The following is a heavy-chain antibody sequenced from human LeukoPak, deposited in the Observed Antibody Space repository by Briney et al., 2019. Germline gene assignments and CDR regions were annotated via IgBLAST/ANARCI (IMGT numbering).Heavy chain of an antibody. CDR1: GFTFSSYS. D-gene: IGHD3-3*01. Sequence: GGSLRLSCAASGFTFSSYSMNWVRQAPGKGLEWVSSISSSSSYIYYADSVKGRFTISRDNAKNSLYLQMNSLRAEDTAVYYCAREIIGEWLYDYWGQGTLVTVSS. CDR2: ISSSSSYI. V-gene: IGHV3-21*01. J-gene: IGHJ4*02. CDR3: AREIIGEWLYDY.